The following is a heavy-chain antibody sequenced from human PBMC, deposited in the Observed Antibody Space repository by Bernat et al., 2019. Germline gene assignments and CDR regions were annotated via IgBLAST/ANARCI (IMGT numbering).Heavy chain of an antibody. D-gene: IGHD1/OR15-1a*01. Sequence: QVQLQESGPGLVKPSETLSLTCTVSGGSISGYYWSWIRQPPGKGLDWIGYIYYTGSTNYNPSLKSRVTISVDTSKNQFSLKLSSVTAADTAVYYCARLGTGTNPPYDYWGQGTLVTVSS. CDR1: GGSISGYY. CDR2: IYYTGST. J-gene: IGHJ4*02. V-gene: IGHV4-59*08. CDR3: ARLGTGTNPPYDY.